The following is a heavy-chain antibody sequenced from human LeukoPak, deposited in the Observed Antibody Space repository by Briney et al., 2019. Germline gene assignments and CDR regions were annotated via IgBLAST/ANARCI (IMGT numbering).Heavy chain of an antibody. CDR2: IYWDDDK. J-gene: IGHJ3*02. CDR3: AHRVDEEVDTAMVRGLGGDAFDI. Sequence: SGPTLVNPTQTLTLTCTFSGFSLSTSGVGVGWIRQPPGKALGWLALIYWDDDKRYSPSLKSRLTITKDTSKNQVVLTMTNMDPVDTATYYCAHRVDEEVDTAMVRGLGGDAFDIWGQGTMVTVSS. D-gene: IGHD5-18*01. CDR1: GFSLSTSGVG. V-gene: IGHV2-5*02.